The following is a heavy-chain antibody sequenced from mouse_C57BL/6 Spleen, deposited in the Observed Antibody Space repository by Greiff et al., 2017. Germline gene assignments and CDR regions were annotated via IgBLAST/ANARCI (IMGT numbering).Heavy chain of an antibody. V-gene: IGHV1-50*01. CDR1: GYTFTSYW. D-gene: IGHD3-3*01. J-gene: IGHJ4*01. CDR2: IDPSDSYT. Sequence: VQLQQPGAELVKPGASVKLSCKASGYTFTSYWMQWVKQRPGQGLEWIGEIDPSDSYTNYNQKFKGKATLTVDTSSSTAYMQLSSLTSEDSAVYYCAREGDSPMDYWGQGTSVTVSS. CDR3: AREGDSPMDY.